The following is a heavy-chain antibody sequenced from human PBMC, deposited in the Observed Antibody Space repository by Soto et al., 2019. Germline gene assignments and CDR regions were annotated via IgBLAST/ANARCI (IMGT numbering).Heavy chain of an antibody. V-gene: IGHV1-69*02. CDR3: ARMDIVVVPAAMGPPHDYYYYMDV. Sequence: SVKVSCKASGGTFRSYTISWVRQAPGQGLEWMGRIIPILGIANYAQKFQGRVTITADKSTSTAYMELSSLRSEDTAVYYCARMDIVVVPAAMGPPHDYYYYMDVWGKGTTVTVSS. CDR1: GGTFRSYT. J-gene: IGHJ6*03. CDR2: IIPILGIA. D-gene: IGHD2-2*03.